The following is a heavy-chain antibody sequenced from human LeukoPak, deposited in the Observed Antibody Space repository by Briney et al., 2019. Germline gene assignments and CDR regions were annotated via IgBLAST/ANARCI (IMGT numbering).Heavy chain of an antibody. V-gene: IGHV3-66*01. D-gene: IGHD3-22*01. CDR3: ARNLYYYDSSGYYCY. CDR1: GFTVSSNY. J-gene: IGHJ4*02. Sequence: GGSLRLSCAASGFTVSSNYMSWVRQAPGKGLEWVSAIYTGGSTYYAGSVKGRFTISRDNFKNTLYLQMNSLRAEDTAVYYCARNLYYYDSSGYYCYWGQGTLVTVSS. CDR2: IYTGGST.